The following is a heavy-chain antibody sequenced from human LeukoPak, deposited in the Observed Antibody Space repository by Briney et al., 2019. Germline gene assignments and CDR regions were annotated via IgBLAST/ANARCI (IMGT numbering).Heavy chain of an antibody. CDR3: AREETEGGVVVVAAKGFDY. V-gene: IGHV3-33*01. J-gene: IGHJ4*02. CDR1: GFTFSSYG. D-gene: IGHD2-15*01. CDR2: IWYDGSNK. Sequence: GGSLRLSCAASGFTFSSYGMHWVRQAPGKGLEWVAVIWYDGSNKYYADSVKGRFTISRDNSKNTLYLQMNSLRAEDTAVYYCAREETEGGVVVVAAKGFDYWGQGTLVTVSS.